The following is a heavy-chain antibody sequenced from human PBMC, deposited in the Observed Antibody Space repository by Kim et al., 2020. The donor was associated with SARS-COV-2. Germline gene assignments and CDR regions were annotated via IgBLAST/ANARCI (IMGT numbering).Heavy chain of an antibody. CDR2: IYYSGST. V-gene: IGHV4-30-4*01. CDR1: GGSISSGDYY. CDR3: ARGAIVVVVADPVPYYFDY. J-gene: IGHJ4*02. D-gene: IGHD2-15*01. Sequence: SETLSLTCTVSGGSISSGDYYWSWIRQPPGKGLEWIGYIYYSGSTYYNPSLKSRVTISVDTSKNQFSLKLSSVTAADTAVYYCARGAIVVVVADPVPYYFDYWGQGTLVTVSS.